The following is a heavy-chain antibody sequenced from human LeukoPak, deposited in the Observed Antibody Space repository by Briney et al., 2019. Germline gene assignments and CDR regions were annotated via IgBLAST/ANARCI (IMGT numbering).Heavy chain of an antibody. CDR2: IYYSGST. CDR3: AREETEYYDSSGYYSGDY. D-gene: IGHD3-22*01. Sequence: SQTLSLTCTVSGGSISSSSYYWGWIRQPPGKGLEWIGSIYYSGSTYYNPSLKSRVTISVDTSKNQFSLKLSSVTAADTAVYYCAREETEYYDSSGYYSGDYWGQGTLVTVSS. CDR1: GGSISSSSYY. V-gene: IGHV4-39*07. J-gene: IGHJ4*02.